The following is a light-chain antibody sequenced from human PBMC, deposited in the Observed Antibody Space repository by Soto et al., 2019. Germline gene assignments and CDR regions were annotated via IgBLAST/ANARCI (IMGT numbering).Light chain of an antibody. V-gene: IGLV8-61*01. CDR3: ALYLGGGITV. CDR1: SGSVSITSY. J-gene: IGLJ3*02. CDR2: STN. Sequence: QAVVTQEPSISVSPGGTVTLTCGLTSGSVSITSYPSWFQQTPGQAPRTLIYSTNTRSSGVSDGFSGSILGGKAALTITGAQAADESDYYCALYLGGGITVFGGGTKLTVL.